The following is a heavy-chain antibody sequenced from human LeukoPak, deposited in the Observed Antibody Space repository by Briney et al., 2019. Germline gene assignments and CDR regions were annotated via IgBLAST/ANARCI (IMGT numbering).Heavy chain of an antibody. CDR1: GYSFSNYW. CDR3: AIPPGYCGNDCSFDH. J-gene: IGHJ4*02. Sequence: GESLKISCEGSGYSFSNYWIGWVCQMPGKGLEWMGIIYPGDYETRYSPSFQGPVTISVDKSISTAYLQWSSLKASDTAMYYCAIPPGYCGNDCSFDHWGQGTLVTVSS. D-gene: IGHD2-21*02. V-gene: IGHV5-51*01. CDR2: IYPGDYET.